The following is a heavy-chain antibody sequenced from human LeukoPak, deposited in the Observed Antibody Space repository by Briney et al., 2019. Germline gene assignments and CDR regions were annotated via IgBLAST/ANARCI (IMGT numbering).Heavy chain of an antibody. CDR3: AAKYYYDSSGYPLEY. D-gene: IGHD3-22*01. V-gene: IGHV1-2*02. J-gene: IGHJ4*02. Sequence: ASVKVSCKASGYTFTGYYMHWVRQAPGQGLEWMGWINPNSGGTNYAQKFQGRVTMTRVTSISTAYMELSRLRSDDTAVYYCAAKYYYDSSGYPLEYWGQGTLVTVSS. CDR1: GYTFTGYY. CDR2: INPNSGGT.